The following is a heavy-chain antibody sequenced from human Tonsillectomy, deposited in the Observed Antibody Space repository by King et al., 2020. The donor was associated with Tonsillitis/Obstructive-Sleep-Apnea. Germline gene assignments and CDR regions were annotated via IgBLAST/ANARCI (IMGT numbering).Heavy chain of an antibody. CDR3: ARTLTISPTTNYYYMDV. CDR1: GFSLSNARMG. D-gene: IGHD3-3*01. J-gene: IGHJ6*03. V-gene: IGHV2-26*01. Sequence: ITLKESGPVLVKPTETPTLTCTVSGFSLSNARMGVSWIRQPPGKALEWLAHIFSNDEKSYSTSLKSRLTISKDTSKSQVVLTMTNMDPVDTATYYCARTLTISPTTNYYYMDVWGKGTTVTVSS. CDR2: IFSNDEK.